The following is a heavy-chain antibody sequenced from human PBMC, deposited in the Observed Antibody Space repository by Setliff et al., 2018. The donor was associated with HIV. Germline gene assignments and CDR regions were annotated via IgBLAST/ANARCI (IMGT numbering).Heavy chain of an antibody. J-gene: IGHJ5*02. D-gene: IGHD4-17*01. CDR2: IYYSGTT. Sequence: SETLSLTCTVSGGSINITNFYWAWIRQPPGKGLEWLGSIYYSGTTYVHPSLKSRVTISIDTFKSQFSLKLRSVNAADTAVYYCARDVTTVTNWFDPWGPGTLVTVS. V-gene: IGHV4-39*07. CDR3: ARDVTTVTNWFDP. CDR1: GGSINITNFY.